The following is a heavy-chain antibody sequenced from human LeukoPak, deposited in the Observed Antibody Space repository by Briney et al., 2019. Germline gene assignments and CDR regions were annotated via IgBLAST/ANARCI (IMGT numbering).Heavy chain of an antibody. CDR2: ISGSGGST. J-gene: IGHJ5*02. Sequence: PGGSLRLSCAASGFTFSSYGMSWVRQAPGKGLEWVSAISGSGGSTYYADSVKGRFTISRDNSKNTLYLQMNSLRAEDTAVYYCAKGGDGGGSSSWYWNFGDNWFDPWGQGTLVTVSS. CDR3: AKGGDGGGSSSWYWNFGDNWFDP. CDR1: GFTFSSYG. V-gene: IGHV3-23*01. D-gene: IGHD6-13*01.